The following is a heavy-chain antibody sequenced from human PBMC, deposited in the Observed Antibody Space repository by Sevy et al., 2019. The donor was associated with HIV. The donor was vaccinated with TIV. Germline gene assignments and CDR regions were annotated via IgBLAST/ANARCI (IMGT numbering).Heavy chain of an antibody. CDR3: AKALNPALESMLQVNLPTLKGFDV. CDR1: GFTFSSYE. Sequence: GGSLRLSCAASGFTFSSYEMNWVRQAPGKGLEWVSTITGPAYGTHYADSVKGRFTISRDNSKNVLYLQMNSLRADDTAVYYCAKALNPALESMLQVNLPTLKGFDVWGQGTMVTVSS. CDR2: ITGPAYGT. J-gene: IGHJ3*01. D-gene: IGHD2-8*01. V-gene: IGHV3-23*01.